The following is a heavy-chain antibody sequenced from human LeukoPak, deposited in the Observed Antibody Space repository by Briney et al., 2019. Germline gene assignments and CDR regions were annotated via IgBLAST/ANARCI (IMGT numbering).Heavy chain of an antibody. CDR2: ISGSGGST. Sequence: PGGSLRLSCAASGFTFSSHAMSWVRQAPGKGLEWVSAISGSGGSTYYADSVKGRFTISRDNSKNTLYLQMNSLRAEDTAVYYCANWDIVVVVAATGYYYMDVWGKGTTVTVSS. CDR3: ANWDIVVVVAATGYYYMDV. V-gene: IGHV3-23*01. D-gene: IGHD2-15*01. CDR1: GFTFSSHA. J-gene: IGHJ6*03.